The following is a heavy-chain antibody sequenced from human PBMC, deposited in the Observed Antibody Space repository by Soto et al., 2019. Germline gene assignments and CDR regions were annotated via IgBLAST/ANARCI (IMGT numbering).Heavy chain of an antibody. V-gene: IGHV3-15*07. CDR3: TTEDAKGRYYYYYGMDV. CDR2: IKSKTDGGTT. Sequence: PGGSLRLSCAASGFTFGNAWMNWVRQAPGKGLEWVGRIKSKTDGGTTDYAAPVKGRFTISRDDSKNTLYLQMNSLKTEDTAVYYCTTEDAKGRYYYYYGMDVWGQGTTVTVSS. J-gene: IGHJ6*02. CDR1: GFTFGNAW.